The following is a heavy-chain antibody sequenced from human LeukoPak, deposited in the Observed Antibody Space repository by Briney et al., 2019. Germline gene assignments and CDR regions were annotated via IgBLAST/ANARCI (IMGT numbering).Heavy chain of an antibody. D-gene: IGHD6-19*01. CDR3: ATGEHWLSFDY. Sequence: GGSLRLSCAASGFTVTTDYMSWVRQAPGKGLEWVSVVYNGDNKVYGESVKGRFTISRDTSKNTLYLQMNNLRAGDTAVYYCATGEHWLSFDYWGRGALVTVSS. CDR1: GFTVTTDY. CDR2: VYNGDNK. V-gene: IGHV3-53*01. J-gene: IGHJ4*02.